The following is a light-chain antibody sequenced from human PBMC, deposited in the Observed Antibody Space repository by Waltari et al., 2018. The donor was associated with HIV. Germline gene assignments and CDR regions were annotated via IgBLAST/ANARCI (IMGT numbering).Light chain of an antibody. CDR1: QTVLYNSNNKNH. J-gene: IGKJ1*01. Sequence: DIVMTQSPDSLAVSLGERATISCKSSQTVLYNSNNKNHLAWYQQKAGQPPKLLIYWASMREMGGPERFTGSGSGTDFNLTISSLRADDVAVYYCQQFFTFPRTFGQGTKVEI. CDR3: QQFFTFPRT. V-gene: IGKV4-1*01. CDR2: WAS.